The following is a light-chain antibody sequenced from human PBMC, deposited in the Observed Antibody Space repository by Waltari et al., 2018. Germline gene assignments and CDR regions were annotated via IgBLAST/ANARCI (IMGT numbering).Light chain of an antibody. V-gene: IGKV4-1*01. CDR3: QQYHSSPS. Sequence: DIVMTQSPDSLAVSLGERATINCKSSQSFLYTSNNKNYLAWYQQKPGQPPKLLVYWASTRVSGVPDRFSGSGSGTDFTLTISSLQAEDVAVYHCQQYHSSPSFGQGTRLEIK. CDR2: WAS. CDR1: QSFLYTSNNKNY. J-gene: IGKJ5*01.